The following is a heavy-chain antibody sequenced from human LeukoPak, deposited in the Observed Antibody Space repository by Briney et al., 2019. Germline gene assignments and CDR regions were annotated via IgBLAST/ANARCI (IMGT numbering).Heavy chain of an antibody. Sequence: PGGSLRLSCAASGFTFSSYSMNWVRQAPGKGLEWVSSISSGSNYIYYADSVKGRFTISRDNAKNSLYLQMNSLRAEDTAVYYCARDRTTDFWSGYYTNYFDYWGQGALVTVSS. V-gene: IGHV3-21*01. D-gene: IGHD3-3*01. CDR2: ISSGSNYI. J-gene: IGHJ4*02. CDR1: GFTFSSYS. CDR3: ARDRTTDFWSGYYTNYFDY.